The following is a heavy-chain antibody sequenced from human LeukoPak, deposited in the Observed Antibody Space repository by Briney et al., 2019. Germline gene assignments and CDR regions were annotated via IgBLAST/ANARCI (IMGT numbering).Heavy chain of an antibody. CDR1: GFTFSSNG. J-gene: IGHJ4*02. D-gene: IGHD3-10*01. CDR3: ARDRGVNY. V-gene: IGHV3-30*02. Sequence: GGSLRLSCVASGFTFSSNGMHWVRQAPGKGLEWVTFIQYDGSKKYYADSVKGRFTISRDNSKNTLYLEMNSLRAEDTAVYYCARDRGVNYWGQGTLVTVSS. CDR2: IQYDGSKK.